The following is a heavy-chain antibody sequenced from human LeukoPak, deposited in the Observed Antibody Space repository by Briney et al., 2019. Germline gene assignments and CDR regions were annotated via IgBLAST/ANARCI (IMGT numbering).Heavy chain of an antibody. J-gene: IGHJ4*02. Sequence: PGGSLRLSCAASGSSPNNYAMHWVRQAPGKGLEWVAVIWRDGLNKFYADFLKGRFTISRHFSKDTVYLQMSGLTVEDTAVYYCAKAGQRSYAEAFDSWGQGTLVTVSS. CDR2: IWRDGLNK. CDR3: AKAGQRSYAEAFDS. CDR1: GSSPNNYA. V-gene: IGHV3-33*06. D-gene: IGHD3-16*01.